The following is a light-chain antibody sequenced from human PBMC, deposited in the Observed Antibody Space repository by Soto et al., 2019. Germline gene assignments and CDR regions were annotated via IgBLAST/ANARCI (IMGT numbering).Light chain of an antibody. J-gene: IGKJ4*01. CDR1: QSVSSY. V-gene: IGKV3-11*01. CDR2: DAS. CDR3: QQRSNWPPLT. Sequence: EIVLTQSPATLSLSPGERATLSCRASQSVSSYLAWYQQKPDQAPRLLIYDASNMANGIPARFSGSGSGTDFTTTISSREPKDDAVYYCQQRSNWPPLTFGGGTKLEIK.